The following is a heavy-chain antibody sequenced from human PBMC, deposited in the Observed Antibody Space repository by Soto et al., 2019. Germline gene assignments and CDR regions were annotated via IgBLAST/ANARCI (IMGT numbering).Heavy chain of an antibody. CDR2: IDPSDSYT. CDR3: ARPGTTSYYYYGMDV. J-gene: IGHJ6*02. V-gene: IGHV5-10-1*01. Sequence: PGESLKISCKGSGYSFTSYWISWVRQMPGKGLEWMGRIDPSDSYTNYSPSFQGHVTISADKSISTAYLQWSSLKASDTAMYYCARPGTTSYYYYGMDVWGQGTTVTVSS. CDR1: GYSFTSYW. D-gene: IGHD1-7*01.